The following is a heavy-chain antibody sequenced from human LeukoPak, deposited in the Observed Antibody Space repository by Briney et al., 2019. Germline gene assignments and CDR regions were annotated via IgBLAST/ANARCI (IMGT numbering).Heavy chain of an antibody. Sequence: GGSLRLSCAASGLTFSSYGMPWVRQAPGKGLEWVSYITNSSSTIYYTDSVKGRFTISRDNAKNSLYLQLNSLRAEDTAVYYCARDLRGFGGIDYWGQGTLVTVSS. CDR1: GLTFSSYG. CDR3: ARDLRGFGGIDY. J-gene: IGHJ4*02. CDR2: ITNSSSTI. D-gene: IGHD3-10*01. V-gene: IGHV3-48*01.